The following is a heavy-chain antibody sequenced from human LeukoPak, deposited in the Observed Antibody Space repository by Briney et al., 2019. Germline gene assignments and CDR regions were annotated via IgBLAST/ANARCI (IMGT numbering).Heavy chain of an antibody. D-gene: IGHD3-10*01. CDR3: ARLWLRSGAFDI. CDR1: GGSISSSSYY. V-gene: IGHV4-39*01. CDR2: IYYSGST. Sequence: PSETLSLTCTVSGGSISSSSYYWGWIRQPPGKGLEWIGSIYYSGSTYYNPSLKSRVTISVDTSKNQSSLKLSSVTAADTAVYYCARLWLRSGAFDIWGQGTMVTVSS. J-gene: IGHJ3*02.